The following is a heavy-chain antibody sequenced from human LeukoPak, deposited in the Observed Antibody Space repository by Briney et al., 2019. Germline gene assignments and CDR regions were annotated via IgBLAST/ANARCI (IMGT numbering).Heavy chain of an antibody. D-gene: IGHD2-15*01. CDR2: ISASGGGT. CDR3: AKHRLAPLLK. Sequence: HPGGSLRLSCAASGFSFSSYAMSWVRQAPGKGLQWVSAISASGGGTYYADSVKGRFTISRDNSKNTLYLQMNSLSPDHTAVYSCAKHRLAPLLKWGQGALVTVSS. V-gene: IGHV3-23*01. CDR1: GFSFSSYA. J-gene: IGHJ4*02.